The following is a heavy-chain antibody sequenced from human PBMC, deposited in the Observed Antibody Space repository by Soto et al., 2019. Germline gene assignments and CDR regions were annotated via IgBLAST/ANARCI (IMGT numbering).Heavy chain of an antibody. CDR1: GFSLSTRDVG. V-gene: IGHV2-5*02. Sequence: QITLKESGPTLVKPTQTLTLTCTFSGFSLSTRDVGVGWIRQPPGKALEWLAVIYWDDSKHYSPSLKTRATIPEDTSKNQVVLTVTNMDPVDTATYYCAQKGPHYFDYWGQGALVTVSS. CDR2: IYWDDSK. CDR3: AQKGPHYFDY. J-gene: IGHJ4*02.